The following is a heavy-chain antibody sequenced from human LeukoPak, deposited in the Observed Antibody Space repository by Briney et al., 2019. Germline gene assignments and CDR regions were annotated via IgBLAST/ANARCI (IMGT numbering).Heavy chain of an antibody. CDR3: ARGYCSSTSCATKPPQPSWFDP. Sequence: SETLSLTCAVYGGSFSGYYWSWIRQPPGKGLEWIGEINHSGSTNYNPFFKSRVTISVDTSKNQFSLKLSSVTAADTAVYYCARGYCSSTSCATKPPQPSWFDPWGQGTLVTVSS. J-gene: IGHJ5*02. V-gene: IGHV4-34*01. D-gene: IGHD2-2*01. CDR1: GGSFSGYY. CDR2: INHSGST.